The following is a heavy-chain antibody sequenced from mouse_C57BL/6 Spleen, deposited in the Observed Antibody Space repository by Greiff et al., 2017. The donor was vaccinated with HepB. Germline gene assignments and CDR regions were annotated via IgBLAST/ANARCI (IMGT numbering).Heavy chain of an antibody. CDR1: GYTFTSYW. CDR3: ARGDGAQATLYWYFDV. Sequence: QVQLQQPGAELVKPGASVKLSCKASGYTFTSYWMHWVKQRPGRGLEWIGRIDPNSGGTKYNEKFKSKATLTVDKPSSTAYMQLSSLTSEDSAVYYCARGDGAQATLYWYFDVWGKGTTVTVSS. V-gene: IGHV1-72*01. CDR2: IDPNSGGT. D-gene: IGHD3-2*02. J-gene: IGHJ1*03.